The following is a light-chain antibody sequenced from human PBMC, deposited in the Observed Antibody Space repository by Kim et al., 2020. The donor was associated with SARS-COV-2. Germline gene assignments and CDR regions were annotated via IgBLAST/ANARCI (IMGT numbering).Light chain of an antibody. J-gene: IGKJ2*01. CDR2: RAS. CDR1: QNVNTN. Sequence: EILVTQSPAPLSVSPGERTTLSCKTSQNVNTNLAWYQQRPGQSPRLLMYRASTRATGTPARFSASGSGTEFTLSISNLQSEDIAIYYCQQYHNWPPRFTFGQGTKLEIK. CDR3: QQYHNWPPRFT. V-gene: IGKV3-15*01.